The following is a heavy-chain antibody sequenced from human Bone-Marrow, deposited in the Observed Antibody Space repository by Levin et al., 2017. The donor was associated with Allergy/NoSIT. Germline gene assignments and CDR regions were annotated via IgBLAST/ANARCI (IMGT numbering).Heavy chain of an antibody. CDR2: IYHSGNT. V-gene: IGHV4-31*02. J-gene: IGHJ4*02. Sequence: SQTLSLTCTVSGGSIGGGGYYWSWIRQHPGKGLEWVGYIYHSGNTYYNPSLKRRLSIPVDTSRNQFSLKLSSVTAADTAVYYCARDTGYDLDSWGQGTLVTVSS. D-gene: IGHD5-12*01. CDR3: ARDTGYDLDS. CDR1: GGSIGGGGYY.